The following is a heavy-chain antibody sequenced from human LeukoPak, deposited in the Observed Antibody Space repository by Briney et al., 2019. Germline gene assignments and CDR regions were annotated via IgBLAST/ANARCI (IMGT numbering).Heavy chain of an antibody. V-gene: IGHV4-59*01. CDR2: NYYSGST. D-gene: IGHD6-13*01. Sequence: SETLSLTCTVSGGSISSYYWSWIRQPPGKGLEWIGYNYYSGSTNYNPSLKSRVTISVDTSKNQFSLKLSSVTAADTAVYYCARGLSWIAAAGTNWFDPWGQGTLVTVSS. CDR1: GGSISSYY. CDR3: ARGLSWIAAAGTNWFDP. J-gene: IGHJ5*02.